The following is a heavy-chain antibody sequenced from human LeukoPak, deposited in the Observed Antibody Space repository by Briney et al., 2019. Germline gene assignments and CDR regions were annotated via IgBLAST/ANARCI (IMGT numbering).Heavy chain of an antibody. CDR1: DFSISSGYY. J-gene: IGHJ3*01. V-gene: IGHV4-38-2*02. Sequence: PSETLSLTCSVSDFSISSGYYWGWIRQPPGKGLEWMASIRPDGHTYSNSSLRNQLTISADMSRNEFSLKLNSLTAADTAVYYCARQVATKGEWAFDVWGQGTVVTVSS. CDR2: IRPDGHT. CDR3: ARQVATKGEWAFDV. D-gene: IGHD5-12*01.